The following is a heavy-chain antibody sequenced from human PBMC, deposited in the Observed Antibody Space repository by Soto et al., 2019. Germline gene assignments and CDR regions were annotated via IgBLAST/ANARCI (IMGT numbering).Heavy chain of an antibody. CDR3: TTDFYYVGGMDV. J-gene: IGHJ6*02. V-gene: IGHV3-15*01. CDR2: IKSKTDGGTT. Sequence: PGGSLRLSCAASGFTFSNAWMSWVRQAPGKGLEWVGRIKSKTDGGTTDYAAPVKGRFTISRDDSKNTLYLQMNSLKTEDTAVYYCTTDFYYVGGMDVWGQGTTVTVSS. CDR1: GFTFSNAW. D-gene: IGHD3-10*02.